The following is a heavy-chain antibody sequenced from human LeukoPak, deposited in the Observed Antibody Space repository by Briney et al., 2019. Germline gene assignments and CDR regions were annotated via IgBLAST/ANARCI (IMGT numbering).Heavy chain of an antibody. V-gene: IGHV4-38-2*02. CDR3: ARDRINCSGGSCYFNWFDP. CDR2: IYQSGST. Sequence: SSETLSLTCNVSGDSISSIYYWGWIRQPPGKGLEWIASIYQSGSTYHNPSLKSRVTISVDTSKNQFSLKLSSVTAADTAVYYCARDRINCSGGSCYFNWFDPWGQGTLVTVSS. D-gene: IGHD2-15*01. J-gene: IGHJ5*02. CDR1: GDSISSIYY.